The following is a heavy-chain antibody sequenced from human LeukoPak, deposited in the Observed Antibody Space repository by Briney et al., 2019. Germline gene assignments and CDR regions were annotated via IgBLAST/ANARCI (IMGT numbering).Heavy chain of an antibody. V-gene: IGHV3-23*01. D-gene: IGHD6-19*01. CDR3: ARDSLAVAGRRPFDY. CDR2: ISTSGGTT. CDR1: GFTFNYYA. Sequence: PGGSLRLSCAASGFTFNYYAMSWVRQAPGKGLEWVSTISTSGGTTYYADSVKGRFTISRDNSKNTLYLQMNSLRAEDTAVYYCARDSLAVAGRRPFDYWGQGTLVTVSS. J-gene: IGHJ4*02.